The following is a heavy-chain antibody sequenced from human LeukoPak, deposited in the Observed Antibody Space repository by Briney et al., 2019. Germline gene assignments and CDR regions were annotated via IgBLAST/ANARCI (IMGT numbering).Heavy chain of an antibody. D-gene: IGHD3-10*01. CDR2: IYYSGST. J-gene: IGHJ3*02. CDR1: DGSISSGDYY. V-gene: IGHV4-30-4*08. CDR3: ASVWLGDDASDI. Sequence: SQTLSLTCTVSDGSISSGDYYWSWIRQPPGKGLEWIGYIYYSGSTYYNPSLKSRVTISVDTSKNQFSLKLSSVTAADTAVYYCASVWLGDDASDICGQGTMVTVSS.